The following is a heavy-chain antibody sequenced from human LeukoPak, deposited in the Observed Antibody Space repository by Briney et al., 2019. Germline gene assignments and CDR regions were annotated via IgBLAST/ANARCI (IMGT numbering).Heavy chain of an antibody. J-gene: IGHJ4*02. D-gene: IGHD1/OR15-1a*01. CDR1: GFTFSSYW. CDR2: IRSKAYGGTT. Sequence: GGSLRLSCAASGFTFSSYWMNWARQAPGKGLEWVGFIRSKAYGGTTEYAASVKGRFTISRDDSKSIAYLQMNSLKTEDTAVYYCTRVWTNKYSDYWGQGTLVTVSS. V-gene: IGHV3-49*04. CDR3: TRVWTNKYSDY.